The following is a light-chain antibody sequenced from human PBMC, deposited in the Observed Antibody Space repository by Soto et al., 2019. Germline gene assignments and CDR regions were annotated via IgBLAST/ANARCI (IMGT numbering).Light chain of an antibody. CDR2: DAS. CDR3: QQYHNWPLT. CDR1: QSVSSN. Sequence: EIVMTHSPATLSVSPCERATLSFRASQSVSSNLAWYQQKPGQAPRLLIYDASTRATGIPARFSGSGSGAEFTLTISSLQSEDFAVYYCQQYHNWPLTFGGGTKVDIK. V-gene: IGKV3-15*01. J-gene: IGKJ4*01.